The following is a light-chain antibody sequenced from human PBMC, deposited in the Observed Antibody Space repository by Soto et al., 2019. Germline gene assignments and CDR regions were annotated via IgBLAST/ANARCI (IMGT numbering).Light chain of an antibody. J-gene: IGLJ2*01. Sequence: QSVLTQPPSVSGAPGQRVTISCTGSSSNIGAGYDVHWYQQLPGTAPKLLIYGNSNRPSGVPDRFSGSKSGTSASLVITGLQAEDEADYYCQSYDSSLSGSVVFGGGTKLTV. CDR1: SSNIGAGYD. V-gene: IGLV1-40*01. CDR3: QSYDSSLSGSVV. CDR2: GNS.